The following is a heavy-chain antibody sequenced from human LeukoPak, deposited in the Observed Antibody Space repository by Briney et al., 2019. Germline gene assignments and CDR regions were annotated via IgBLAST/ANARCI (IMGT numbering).Heavy chain of an antibody. J-gene: IGHJ6*03. CDR1: GYTFTSYD. CDR3: ARVPRTGYLYEQWLTRGARYYYMDV. V-gene: IGHV1-8*03. CDR2: MNPNSGNT. Sequence: RASVKVSCKASGYTFTSYDINWVRQATGQGLEWMGRMNPNSGNTGYAQKFQGRVTITRNTSISTAYMELSSLRSEDTAVYYCARVPRTGYLYEQWLTRGARYYYMDVWGKGTTVTVSS. D-gene: IGHD6-19*01.